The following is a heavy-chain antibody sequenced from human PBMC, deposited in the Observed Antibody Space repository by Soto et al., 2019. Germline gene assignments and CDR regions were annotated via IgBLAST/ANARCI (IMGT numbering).Heavy chain of an antibody. Sequence: QVQLQESGPGLVKPSQTLSLTCTVSGGSISSGDYYWSWIRQPPGKGLEWIGYIYYSGSTYYNPSLKSRVTISVDTSKNQFSLKLSSVTAADTAVYYCARDSVLGAKNENWFDPWGQGTLVTVSS. CDR3: ARDSVLGAKNENWFDP. V-gene: IGHV4-30-4*01. CDR2: IYYSGST. J-gene: IGHJ5*02. CDR1: GGSISSGDYY. D-gene: IGHD3-16*01.